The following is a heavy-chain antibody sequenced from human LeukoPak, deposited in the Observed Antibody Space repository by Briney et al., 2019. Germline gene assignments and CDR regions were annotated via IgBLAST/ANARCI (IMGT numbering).Heavy chain of an antibody. CDR2: INTDGSST. Sequence: GGSLRLSCTAYRFTFSSYWMHWVRQAPGKGLVWVSRINTDGSSTSYADSVKGRFTISRDNAKNTLYLQMNSLRAEDTAVYYCARVWRLSYDAFDFWGQGTMVTVSS. CDR1: RFTFSSYW. V-gene: IGHV3-74*01. J-gene: IGHJ3*01. CDR3: ARVWRLSYDAFDF. D-gene: IGHD1-1*01.